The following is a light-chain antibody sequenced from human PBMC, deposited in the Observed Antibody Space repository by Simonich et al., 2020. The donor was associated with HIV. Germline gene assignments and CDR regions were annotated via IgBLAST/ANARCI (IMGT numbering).Light chain of an antibody. CDR2: AAS. CDR1: QYISSY. J-gene: IGKJ1*01. CDR3: QQTYNAPPWT. Sequence: DIQMTQSPSSLSASVGDRVTITCRASQYISSYLNWYQQKPGKAPKPLISAASSLQSGVPSRFSGSGAGTDFTLTISSLQPEDFTTYYCQQTYNAPPWTFGQGTKVEIK. V-gene: IGKV1-39*01.